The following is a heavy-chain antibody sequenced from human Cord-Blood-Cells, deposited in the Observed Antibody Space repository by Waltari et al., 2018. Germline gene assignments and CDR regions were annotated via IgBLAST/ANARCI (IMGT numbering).Heavy chain of an antibody. J-gene: IGHJ5*02. D-gene: IGHD1-1*01. CDR3: ARAPRTDPGWFDP. CDR1: GGSFSGYY. CDR2: INHSGRT. Sequence: QVQLQQWGAGLLKPSETLSLTCAVYGGSFSGYYWSWIRQPPGKGLEWIGEINHSGRTTDNPSLMSRVTISVDTSKNQFSLKLSSVTAADTAVYYCARAPRTDPGWFDPWGQGTLVTVSS. V-gene: IGHV4-34*01.